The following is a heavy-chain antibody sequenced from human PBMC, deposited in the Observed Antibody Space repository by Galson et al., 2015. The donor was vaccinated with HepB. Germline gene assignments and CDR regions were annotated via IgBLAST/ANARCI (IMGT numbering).Heavy chain of an antibody. Sequence: SLRLSCAVFGFTFSSYDMHWVRQAPGKGLEWVAMIAYDGSNKDNADSVKGRFTISRDNSKNTLYLQMNSLRPEDTAVYYCARDGRRPASPWSYYGAPSYHNGMDVWGQGTTVTVSS. CDR2: IAYDGSNK. V-gene: IGHV3-30-3*01. D-gene: IGHD1-26*01. CDR1: GFTFSSYD. CDR3: ARDGRRPASPWSYYGAPSYHNGMDV. J-gene: IGHJ6*02.